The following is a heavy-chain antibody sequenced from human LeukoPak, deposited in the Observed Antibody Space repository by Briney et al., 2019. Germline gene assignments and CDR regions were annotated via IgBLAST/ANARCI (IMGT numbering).Heavy chain of an antibody. CDR2: IYYWGST. CDR3: ARSQTGIMITFGGVPPGGAFDI. D-gene: IGHD3-16*01. J-gene: IGHJ3*02. V-gene: IGHV4-59*01. CDR1: GGSISSYY. Sequence: SETLSLTCIVSGGSISSYYWSWIRQPPGKGLEWIGYIYYWGSTNYNPSLKSRVTISVDTSKNQFSLKLSSVTAADTAVYYCARSQTGIMITFGGVPPGGAFDIWGQGTMVTVSS.